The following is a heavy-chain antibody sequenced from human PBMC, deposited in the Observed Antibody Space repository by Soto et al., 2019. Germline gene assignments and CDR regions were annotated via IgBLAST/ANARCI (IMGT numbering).Heavy chain of an antibody. CDR1: GFTFSSYG. CDR3: ASGAAADI. J-gene: IGHJ3*02. Sequence: QVQLVESGGGVVQPGRSLRLSCAASGFTFSSYGMHWVRQAPGKGLEGGAVIWYDGSNKYYVDSVKGRFTISRDNSMNTLYLQMNSLRADDRDVYYCASGAAADIWGQGTMVTVSS. CDR2: IWYDGSNK. V-gene: IGHV3-33*01. D-gene: IGHD6-13*01.